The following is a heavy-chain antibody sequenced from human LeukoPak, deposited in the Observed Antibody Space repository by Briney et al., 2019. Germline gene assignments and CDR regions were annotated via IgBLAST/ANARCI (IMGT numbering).Heavy chain of an antibody. CDR3: ANIPVDTAMVYLGY. V-gene: IGHV3-48*01. CDR1: GFTFSSYS. J-gene: IGHJ4*02. D-gene: IGHD5-18*01. Sequence: PGGSLRLSCAASGFTFSSYSMNWVRQAPGKGLEWVSYISSSSSTIYYADSVKGRFTISRDNSKNTLYLQMNSLRAEDTAVYYCANIPVDTAMVYLGYWGQGTLVTVSS. CDR2: ISSSSSTI.